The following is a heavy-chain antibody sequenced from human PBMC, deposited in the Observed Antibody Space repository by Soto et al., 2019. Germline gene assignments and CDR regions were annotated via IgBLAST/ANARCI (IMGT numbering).Heavy chain of an antibody. Sequence: QVQLVESGGGVVQPGRSLRLSCAASGFTFSSYGMHWVRQAPGKGLEWVAVIWYDGSNKYYADSVKGRFTISRDNSKNTLYLQMNSLRAEDTAVYYCARDRTMGQRDFDYWGQGTLVTVSS. J-gene: IGHJ4*02. V-gene: IGHV3-33*01. CDR3: ARDRTMGQRDFDY. CDR2: IWYDGSNK. CDR1: GFTFSSYG. D-gene: IGHD3-3*01.